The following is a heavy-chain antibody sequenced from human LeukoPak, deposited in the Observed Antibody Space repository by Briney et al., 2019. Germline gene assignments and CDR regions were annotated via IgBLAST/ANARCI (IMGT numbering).Heavy chain of an antibody. Sequence: GGSLRLSCAASGFTFSNYGMSWVRQAPGKGLEWVSVTDTSGVITYYTDSVKGRFTISRDNSKNTLNLQMDSLRVEDTAVYYCAKGDTGVIRRYYLDSWGQGTLVTVAS. J-gene: IGHJ4*02. V-gene: IGHV3-23*05. CDR3: AKGDTGVIRRYYLDS. CDR2: TDTSGVIT. CDR1: GFTFSNYG. D-gene: IGHD5-18*01.